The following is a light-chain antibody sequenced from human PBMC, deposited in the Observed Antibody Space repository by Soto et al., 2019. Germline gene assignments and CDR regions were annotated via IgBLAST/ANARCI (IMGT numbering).Light chain of an antibody. CDR3: QQRSNWPPA. CDR2: GTS. CDR1: QSVSSN. J-gene: IGKJ1*01. Sequence: DIVMTQSPATLSVSPGGRATLSCRASQSVSSNVAWYQQIPGQTPRLLIYGTSSRATGIPARFSGSGSGTDFTLTISSLEPEDFAVYYCQQRSNWPPAFGQGTKVDIK. V-gene: IGKV3-11*01.